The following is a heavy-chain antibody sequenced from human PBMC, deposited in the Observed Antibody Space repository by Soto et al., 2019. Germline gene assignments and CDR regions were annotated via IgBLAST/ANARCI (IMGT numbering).Heavy chain of an antibody. CDR3: ARDYGSGSYYNTQW. CDR1: GGTFSRDA. CDR2: IIPIFGTA. J-gene: IGHJ4*02. D-gene: IGHD3-10*01. V-gene: IGHV1-69*13. Sequence: VAAVKVSCNACGGTFSRDAISWVGQAPGQGLEWMGGIIPIFGTANYAQKFQGRVTITADESTSTAYMELSSLRSEDTAVYYCARDYGSGSYYNTQWWGQGTLVTVSS.